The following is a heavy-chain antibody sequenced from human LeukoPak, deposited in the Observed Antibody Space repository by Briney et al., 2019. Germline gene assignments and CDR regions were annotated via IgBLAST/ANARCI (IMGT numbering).Heavy chain of an antibody. Sequence: GRSLRLSCAASGFTFSSYGMHWVRQAPGKGLEWVAVISYDGSNKYYADSVKGRFTISRDNSKNTLYLQMNSLRAEDTAVYYCVKDNGAITMIVPDSLGMDVWGQGTTVTVSS. CDR2: ISYDGSNK. CDR3: VKDNGAITMIVPDSLGMDV. V-gene: IGHV3-30*18. D-gene: IGHD3-22*01. J-gene: IGHJ6*02. CDR1: GFTFSSYG.